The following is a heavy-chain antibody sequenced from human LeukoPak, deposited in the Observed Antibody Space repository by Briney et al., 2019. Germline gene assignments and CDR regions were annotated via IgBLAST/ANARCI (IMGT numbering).Heavy chain of an antibody. CDR1: GFTFSSYA. CDR3: ARVVSSWYYFDY. Sequence: QAGGSLRLSCAASGFTFSSYAMHWVRQAPGKGLEWVSAISGSGGTAYYADSVKGRFTISRDNSKNTLYLQMNSLRAEDTAVYYCARVVSSWYYFDYWGQGTLVTVSS. D-gene: IGHD6-13*01. V-gene: IGHV3-23*01. CDR2: ISGSGGTA. J-gene: IGHJ4*02.